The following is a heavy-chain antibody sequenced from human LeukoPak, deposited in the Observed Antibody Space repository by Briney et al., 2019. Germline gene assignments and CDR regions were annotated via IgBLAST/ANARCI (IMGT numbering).Heavy chain of an antibody. CDR2: ISGGAGIT. D-gene: IGHD2-21*01. CDR3: ARDRAYPNDVFDI. J-gene: IGHJ3*02. V-gene: IGHV3-23*01. Sequence: GALRLSCAASGFTFSTYAMSWVRQAPGRGLEWVSAISGGAGITWYADTVKGRFTISRDTSKNTLFLQINSLRADDTAVYYCARDRAYPNDVFDIWGQGTMVTVSS. CDR1: GFTFSTYA.